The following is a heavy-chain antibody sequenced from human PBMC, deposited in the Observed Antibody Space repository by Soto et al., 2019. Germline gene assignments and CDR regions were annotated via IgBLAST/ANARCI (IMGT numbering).Heavy chain of an antibody. CDR2: IYHSGST. CDR3: VRFFDTSGSLVEDALDI. CDR1: GGSVNSGNW. J-gene: IGHJ3*02. V-gene: IGHV4-4*02. Sequence: QVRLQESGPGLVKPSGTLSLTCAVSGGSVNSGNWWSWVRQSPGKWLEWVGEIYHSGSTNYNPSLKSRATISVDYYKNHFLLKLTSVTSADTADYYCVRFFDTSGSLVEDALDIWGRGTLVTVSS. D-gene: IGHD3-22*01.